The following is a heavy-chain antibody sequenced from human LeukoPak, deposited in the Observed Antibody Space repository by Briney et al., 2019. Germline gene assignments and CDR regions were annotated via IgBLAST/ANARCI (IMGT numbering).Heavy chain of an antibody. CDR2: IYHSGST. Sequence: SETLSLTCTVSGYSISSGYYWGWIRQPPGKGLEWIGSIYHSGSTYYNPSLKSRVTISVDTSKNQFSLKLSSVTAADTAVYYCARDRGRYFDWLLHPFDPWGQGTLVTVSS. V-gene: IGHV4-38-2*02. J-gene: IGHJ5*02. CDR3: ARDRGRYFDWLLHPFDP. D-gene: IGHD3-9*01. CDR1: GYSISSGYY.